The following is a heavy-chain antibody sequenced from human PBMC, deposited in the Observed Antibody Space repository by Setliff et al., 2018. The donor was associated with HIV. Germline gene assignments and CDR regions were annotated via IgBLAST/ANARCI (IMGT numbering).Heavy chain of an antibody. J-gene: IGHJ4*02. D-gene: IGHD6-6*01. V-gene: IGHV4-34*01. CDR2: INHSGTT. CDR3: ARVRRGSSARAPFDS. CDR1: GGSLSGYY. Sequence: SLTCAVYGGSLSGYYWTWIRQPPGKGLEWIGEINHSGTTDYNPSLKSRVTISLDTSKNHLSLKLTSVTDADTAVYYCARVRRGSSARAPFDSWGQGALVTVSS.